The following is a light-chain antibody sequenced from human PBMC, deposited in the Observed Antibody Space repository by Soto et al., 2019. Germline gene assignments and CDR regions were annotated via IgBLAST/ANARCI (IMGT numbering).Light chain of an antibody. CDR2: DAS. CDR1: QGISSW. J-gene: IGKJ4*01. Sequence: DIQMTQSPSSVSASVGDRVTITCRASQGISSWLAWYQQKPGKAPKVLIYDASNLKTGVPSRFSGSRSGTDFTFTISSLQPEDFATYYCQQYDNLPFTFGGGTKVDIK. V-gene: IGKV1-33*01. CDR3: QQYDNLPFT.